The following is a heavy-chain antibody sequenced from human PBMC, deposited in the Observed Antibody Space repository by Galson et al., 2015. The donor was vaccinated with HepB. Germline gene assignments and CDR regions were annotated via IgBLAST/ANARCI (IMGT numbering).Heavy chain of an antibody. Sequence: SLRLSCAASGFTFSSYTINWVRQAPGKKMEWVSYISTTGTTIYYADSVKGRFTIARDNAKNTMWLQMNSLRAEDTAVYYCATTKFGSGAYWTFDIWGQGTLVTVSS. CDR2: ISTTGTTI. V-gene: IGHV3-48*04. CDR1: GFTFSSYT. D-gene: IGHD4/OR15-4a*01. CDR3: ATTKFGSGAYWTFDI. J-gene: IGHJ3*02.